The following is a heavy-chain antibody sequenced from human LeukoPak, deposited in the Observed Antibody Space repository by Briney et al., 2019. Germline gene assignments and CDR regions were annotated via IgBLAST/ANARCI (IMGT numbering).Heavy chain of an antibody. D-gene: IGHD6-19*01. CDR2: IYSGGST. V-gene: IGHV3-53*01. CDR3: AKYSSGWYGTAYYMDV. J-gene: IGHJ6*03. CDR1: GFTVSSNY. Sequence: PGGSLRLSCAASGFTVSSNYMSWVRQAPGKGLEWVSVIYSGGSTYYADSVKGRFTISRDNSKNTLYLQMNSLRAEDTAVYYCAKYSSGWYGTAYYMDVWGKGTTVTVSS.